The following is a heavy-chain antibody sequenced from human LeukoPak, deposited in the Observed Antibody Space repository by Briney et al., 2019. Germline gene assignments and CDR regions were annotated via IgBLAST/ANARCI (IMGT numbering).Heavy chain of an antibody. V-gene: IGHV3-9*03. J-gene: IGHJ4*02. D-gene: IGHD1-26*01. Sequence: PGRSLRLSCAASGFTFDDYAMHWVRQAPGKGLEWVSGISWNSGSIGYADSVKGRFTISRDNSKNTLYLQMGSLRAEDMAVYYCAKDSGSYYAPRSWGQGTLVTVSS. CDR1: GFTFDDYA. CDR3: AKDSGSYYAPRS. CDR2: ISWNSGSI.